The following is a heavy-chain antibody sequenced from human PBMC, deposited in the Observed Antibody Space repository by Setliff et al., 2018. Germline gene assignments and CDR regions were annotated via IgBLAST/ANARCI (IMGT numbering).Heavy chain of an antibody. Sequence: ASVKVSCKASGYGFTSYGISWVRQAPGQGLEWMGWISPYNGDTSYTQKLQDRVTMTTDISTSTAFMELRSLTSDDTAIYYCARDTYNPNWYGDRSFEYWGQGTLVNVSS. CDR3: ARDTYNPNWYGDRSFEY. CDR1: GYGFTSYG. V-gene: IGHV1-18*01. CDR2: ISPYNGDT. D-gene: IGHD1-1*01. J-gene: IGHJ4*02.